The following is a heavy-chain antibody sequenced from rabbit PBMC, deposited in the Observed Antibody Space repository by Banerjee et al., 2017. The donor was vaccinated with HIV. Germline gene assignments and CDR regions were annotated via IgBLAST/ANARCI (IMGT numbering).Heavy chain of an antibody. Sequence: QSLEESGGDLVKPEGSLTLTCTASGFSFSNKYVMCWVRQAPGKGLEWIACINTSSGNTVYATWAKGRFTISKTSWTTVTLQMTSLTAADTATYFCARYSSGWDYFDLWGPGTLVTVS. D-gene: IGHD4-1*01. CDR1: GFSFSNKYV. CDR3: ARYSSGWDYFDL. J-gene: IGHJ4*01. CDR2: INTSSGNT. V-gene: IGHV1S40*01.